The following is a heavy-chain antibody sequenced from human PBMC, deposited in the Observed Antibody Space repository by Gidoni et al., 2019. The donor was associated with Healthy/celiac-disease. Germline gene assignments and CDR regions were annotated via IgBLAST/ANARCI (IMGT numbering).Heavy chain of an antibody. CDR2: ISGSGGST. CDR3: AKDRPFSVYFDY. D-gene: IGHD1-26*01. V-gene: IGHV3-23*01. Sequence: EVQLLESGEGLVQPGGSMGRSCAASGFTFSSYAMTWVRQAPGKGLEWVSAISGSGGSTYYADSVKGRFTISRDNSKNTLYLQMNSLRAEDTAVYYCAKDRPFSVYFDYWGQGTLVTVSS. J-gene: IGHJ4*02. CDR1: GFTFSSYA.